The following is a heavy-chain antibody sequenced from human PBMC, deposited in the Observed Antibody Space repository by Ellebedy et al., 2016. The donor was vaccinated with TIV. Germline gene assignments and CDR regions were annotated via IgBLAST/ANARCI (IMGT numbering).Heavy chain of an antibody. J-gene: IGHJ4*02. CDR2: INHSGST. CDR1: GGSFSGYY. V-gene: IGHV4-34*01. CDR3: ARLGVVVVGFDY. D-gene: IGHD2-15*01. Sequence: SETLSLXXAVYGGSFSGYYWSWIRQPPGKGLEWIGEINHSGSTNYNPSLKSRVTISVDTSKNQFSLKLSSVTAADTAVYYCARLGVVVVGFDYWGQGTLVTVSS.